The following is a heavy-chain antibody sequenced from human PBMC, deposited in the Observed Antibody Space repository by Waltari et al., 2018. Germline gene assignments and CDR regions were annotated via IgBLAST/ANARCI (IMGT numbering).Heavy chain of an antibody. CDR2: INPNRGVT. V-gene: IGHV1-2*02. CDR3: ATIAVTGIGPGYFDY. J-gene: IGHJ4*02. D-gene: IGHD6-19*01. CDR1: GYTFTGYS. Sequence: QVQLVQSGAEVKKPGASVKVSCKASGYTFTGYSMHWVRQAPGQGLEWMGWINPNRGVTNYAQKFQGRVTMTRDTSISTAYIELSRLRSDDTAVYYCATIAVTGIGPGYFDYWGQGNMVTVSS.